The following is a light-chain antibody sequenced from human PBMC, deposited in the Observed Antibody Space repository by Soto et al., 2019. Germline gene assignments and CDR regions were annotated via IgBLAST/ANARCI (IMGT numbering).Light chain of an antibody. J-gene: IGKJ2*01. CDR3: QQYDSSLYT. V-gene: IGKV3-20*01. Sequence: EIVLTQSPGTLSLSPGEIATLSCRASPSVSSRYLAWYQQKPGQAPRLLIYAASSRATGIPDRFSGSGSGTDFTLTISRLETEDFAVYYGQQYDSSLYTFGQGTKLEIK. CDR2: AAS. CDR1: PSVSSRY.